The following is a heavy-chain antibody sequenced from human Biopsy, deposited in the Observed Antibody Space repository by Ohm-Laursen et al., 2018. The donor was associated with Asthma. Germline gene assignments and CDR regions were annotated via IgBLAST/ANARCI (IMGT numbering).Heavy chain of an antibody. CDR2: INHSGNT. CDR1: GGSINSGAFY. V-gene: IGHV4-31*11. J-gene: IGHJ4*02. D-gene: IGHD2-2*01. CDR3: ARDLAGSCTSASCYGFDY. Sequence: SQTLSLTCAVSGGSINSGAFYWSWVRQHPGKGPEWIGYINHSGNTYYNPSLKSRVFISMETSKNQFSLKLTSVTAADSALYYCARDLAGSCTSASCYGFDYWGQGAQVTVSS.